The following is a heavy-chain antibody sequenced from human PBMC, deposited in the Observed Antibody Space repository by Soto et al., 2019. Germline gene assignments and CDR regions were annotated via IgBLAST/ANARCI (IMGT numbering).Heavy chain of an antibody. CDR1: GFTLSDYW. D-gene: IGHD1-1*01. Sequence: GGSLRLSCAASGFTLSDYWMHWVRQAPGKGLVWVSRIKSDGSSTSYADSVKGRFTISRDNAKNTLYLQMNSLRDEDTAVYYCTRDWRNVGFDLWGLGTLVTVSS. CDR3: TRDWRNVGFDL. V-gene: IGHV3-74*01. CDR2: IKSDGSST. J-gene: IGHJ5*02.